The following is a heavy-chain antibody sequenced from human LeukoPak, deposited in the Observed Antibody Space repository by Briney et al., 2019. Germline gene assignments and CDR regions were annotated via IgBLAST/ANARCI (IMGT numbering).Heavy chain of an antibody. V-gene: IGHV1-2*02. Sequence: GASVKVSCKASGYTFTGYYMHWVRQAPGQGLEWMGWINPNSGGTKYAQKFQGRVTMTRDTSISTAYMELSRLRSDDTAVYYCARDVNRITMVRGVIQDWFDPWGQGTLVTVSS. CDR2: INPNSGGT. D-gene: IGHD3-10*01. CDR3: ARDVNRITMVRGVIQDWFDP. CDR1: GYTFTGYY. J-gene: IGHJ5*02.